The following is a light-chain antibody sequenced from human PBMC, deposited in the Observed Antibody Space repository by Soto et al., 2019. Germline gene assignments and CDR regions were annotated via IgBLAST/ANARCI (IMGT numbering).Light chain of an antibody. CDR1: SSDVGGYNY. Sequence: SALTKPASGYGFPGQSITITYTRTSSDVGGYNYVSWYQQHPGKAPKFMIYDVSSRPSGVSNRFSGSKSGNTASLTISGLQAEDEADYYCCSYTTSNTRQIVFGTGTKVTVL. J-gene: IGLJ1*01. CDR2: DVS. CDR3: CSYTTSNTRQIV. V-gene: IGLV2-14*03.